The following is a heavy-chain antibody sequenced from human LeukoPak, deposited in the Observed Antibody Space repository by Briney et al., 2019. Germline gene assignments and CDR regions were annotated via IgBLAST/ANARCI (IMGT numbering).Heavy chain of an antibody. CDR3: AREKGAKDYYGSGSYSY. D-gene: IGHD3-10*01. J-gene: IGHJ1*01. Sequence: GGSLRLSCAASGFTVSFNYMTWVRQAPGKGLEWVSLIYSGGNTYYADSVKGRFTISRDESKNTLYLQMNSLRSEDTAVYYCAREKGAKDYYGSGSYSYWGQGTLVTVSS. CDR1: GFTVSFNY. V-gene: IGHV3-53*05. CDR2: IYSGGNT.